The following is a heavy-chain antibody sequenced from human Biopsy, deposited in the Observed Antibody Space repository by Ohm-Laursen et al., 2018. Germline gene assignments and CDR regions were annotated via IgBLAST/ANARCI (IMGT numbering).Heavy chain of an antibody. V-gene: IGHV4-61*08. Sequence: GTLSLTCSVSGGSVRSPDHRWNWVRRAPGKGLEWIGNIYYSWTTLYNPSLSGRVTMDLDRSTNQFSLKLKSVTSADAAVYFCARAYFYGMGTSNYFLDSWGQGALVTVSS. J-gene: IGHJ4*02. CDR2: IYYSWTT. CDR1: GGSVRSPDHR. CDR3: ARAYFYGMGTSNYFLDS. D-gene: IGHD3-10*01.